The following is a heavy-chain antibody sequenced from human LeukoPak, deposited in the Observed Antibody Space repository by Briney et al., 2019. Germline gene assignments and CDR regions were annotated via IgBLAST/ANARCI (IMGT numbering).Heavy chain of an antibody. D-gene: IGHD4-17*01. Sequence: ASVKVSCKASGGTFSSYAISWVRQAPGQGLEWMGGIIPIFGTANYAQKFQGRVTITTDASTSTAYMELSSLRSEDTAVYYCASGTTVTVSHYWGQGTLVTVSS. CDR3: ASGTTVTVSHY. CDR1: GGTFSSYA. CDR2: IIPIFGTA. J-gene: IGHJ4*02. V-gene: IGHV1-69*05.